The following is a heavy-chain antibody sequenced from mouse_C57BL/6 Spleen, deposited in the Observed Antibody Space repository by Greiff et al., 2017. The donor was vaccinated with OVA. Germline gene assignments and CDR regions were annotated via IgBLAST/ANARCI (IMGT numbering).Heavy chain of an antibody. J-gene: IGHJ1*03. CDR3: ARDYGSSGGYFDV. CDR1: GSTFPDSY. V-gene: IGHV1-19*01. CDR2: INPYNGGT. D-gene: IGHD1-1*01. Sequence: EVKLQRSGPLLVKPGASVRMSCRASGSTFPDSYMNGLKRSLGKSLKWIGVINPYNGGTSYNQKFKGKATLTVDKSSSTAYMELNSLTSEDSAVYYCARDYGSSGGYFDVWGTGTTVTVSS.